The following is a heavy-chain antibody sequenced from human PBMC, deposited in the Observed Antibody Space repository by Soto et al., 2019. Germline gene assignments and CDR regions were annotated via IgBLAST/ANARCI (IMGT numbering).Heavy chain of an antibody. J-gene: IGHJ6*02. D-gene: IGHD1-1*01. V-gene: IGHV1-69*12. CDR1: GGTFSRYG. CDR3: ASQTGTTGNYYYGMDV. CDR2: IIPIFGTA. Sequence: QVQLVQSGAEVKKPGSSVKVSCKASGGTFSRYGISWVRQAPGQGLEWMGGIIPIFGTANYAQKFQVRVTITADESTSTADMELSSLRSEDTAVYYCASQTGTTGNYYYGMDVWGQGTTVTVSS.